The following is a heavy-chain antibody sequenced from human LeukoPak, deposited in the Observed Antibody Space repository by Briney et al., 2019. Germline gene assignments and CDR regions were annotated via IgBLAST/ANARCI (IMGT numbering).Heavy chain of an antibody. CDR3: AKDRGTMVRGVNYLSGGPFDY. J-gene: IGHJ4*02. CDR2: ISWDGGST. V-gene: IGHV3-43*01. CDR1: GFTFDDYT. D-gene: IGHD3-10*01. Sequence: GGSLRLSCAASGFTFDDYTMHWVRQAPGEGLEWVSRISWDGGSTYYADSVKGRFTISRDNSKNSLYLQMNSLRTEDTALYYCAKDRGTMVRGVNYLSGGPFDYWGQGTLVTVSS.